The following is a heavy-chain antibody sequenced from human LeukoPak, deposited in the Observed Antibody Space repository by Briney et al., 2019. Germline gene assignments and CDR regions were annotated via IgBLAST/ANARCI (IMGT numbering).Heavy chain of an antibody. D-gene: IGHD2-2*01. CDR2: IYYSGST. CDR1: VGSISSHY. CDR3: ARDRSGKYQLLSYWYFDL. V-gene: IGHV4-59*11. Sequence: SETLPLTCTDPVGSISSHYWSWIRPPPGKGLEWVGYIYYSGSTNYNPSLKSRVTISVDTSKNQFSLKLSSVTAADTAVYYCARDRSGKYQLLSYWYFDLWGRGTLATVSS. J-gene: IGHJ2*01.